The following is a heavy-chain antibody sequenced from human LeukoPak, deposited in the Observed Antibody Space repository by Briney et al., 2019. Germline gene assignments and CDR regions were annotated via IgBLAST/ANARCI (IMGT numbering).Heavy chain of an antibody. V-gene: IGHV4-59*01. D-gene: IGHD5-18*01. J-gene: IGHJ4*02. CDR2: IYYSGST. Sequence: SCAASGFTFSNFWMSWIRQPPGQGLEWIGYIYYSGSTNFNPSLRSRVTMSVDTSKNQFSLKLSSVTAADTAVYYCARGGYSYGNFDYWGQGTLVTVSS. CDR1: GFTFSNFW. CDR3: ARGGYSYGNFDY.